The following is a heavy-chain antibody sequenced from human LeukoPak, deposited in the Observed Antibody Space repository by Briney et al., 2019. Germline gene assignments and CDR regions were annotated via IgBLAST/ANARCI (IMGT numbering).Heavy chain of an antibody. CDR1: GYTFTSYG. D-gene: IGHD6-19*01. V-gene: IGHV1-18*01. Sequence: SAVTVTCKGSGYTFTSYGISWVRQAPAKGLDWVGLISAYNGNTNYEQKLQGRVTMRTDTSTSKAYMELRSLRTDDTAVYYCARYFWSRQWLGIGAFDIWGQGTMVTVSS. J-gene: IGHJ3*02. CDR3: ARYFWSRQWLGIGAFDI. CDR2: ISAYNGNT.